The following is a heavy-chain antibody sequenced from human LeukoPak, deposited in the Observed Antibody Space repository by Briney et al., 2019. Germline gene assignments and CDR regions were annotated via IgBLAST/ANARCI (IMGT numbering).Heavy chain of an antibody. Sequence: ASVKVSCKASGYTFTGYYMHWVRQAPGHGLEWMGWINPNSGGTNYAQKFQGRVTMTRDTSISTAYMELSRLRSDDTAVYYCASHSSGWYEYYFDYWGQGTLVTVSS. CDR1: GYTFTGYY. CDR2: INPNSGGT. CDR3: ASHSSGWYEYYFDY. V-gene: IGHV1-2*02. D-gene: IGHD6-19*01. J-gene: IGHJ4*02.